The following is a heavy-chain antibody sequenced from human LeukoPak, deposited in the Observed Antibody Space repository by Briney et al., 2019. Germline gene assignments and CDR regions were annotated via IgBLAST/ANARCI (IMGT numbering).Heavy chain of an antibody. CDR2: ISYDGSNK. CDR1: GFTFSSYA. D-gene: IGHD2-2*01. J-gene: IGHJ4*02. CDR3: AKGHRGVIIPAAMDY. V-gene: IGHV3-30-3*01. Sequence: GGSLRLSCAASGFTFSSYAMHWVRQAPGKGLEWVAVISYDGSNKYYADSVKGRFTISRDNSKNTLYLQMNSLRAEDTAVYYCAKGHRGVIIPAAMDYWGQGTLVTVSS.